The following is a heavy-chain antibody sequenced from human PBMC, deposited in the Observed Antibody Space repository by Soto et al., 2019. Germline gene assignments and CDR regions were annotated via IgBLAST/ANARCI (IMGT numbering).Heavy chain of an antibody. CDR1: GFSLSNTRMG. J-gene: IGHJ5*02. V-gene: IGHV2-26*01. D-gene: IGHD6-19*01. Sequence: QVTLKESGPVLVKPTETLTLTCTVSGFSLSNTRMGVSWIRQPPGKALEWLAHILSNDEKSYSTSLKSRLTSSKDASESQVVLTMTNMDPVDTATYYCARIPFGSGWGGFDPWGQGTLVTVSS. CDR3: ARIPFGSGWGGFDP. CDR2: ILSNDEK.